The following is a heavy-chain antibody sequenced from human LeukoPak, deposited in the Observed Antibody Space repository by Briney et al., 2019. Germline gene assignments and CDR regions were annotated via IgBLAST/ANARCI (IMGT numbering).Heavy chain of an antibody. CDR3: ARQSIAAAGKPFDP. D-gene: IGHD6-13*01. CDR2: IKQVGSQK. CDR1: GFTFSSYW. Sequence: GGSLSLSCVASGFTFSSYWMSWVRQAPGKGLEWVANIKQVGSQKYYVDSVKGRFTISRDNAKISLYLQMNSLRAEDTAVYYCARQSIAAAGKPFDPWGQGTLVTVSS. J-gene: IGHJ5*02. V-gene: IGHV3-7*01.